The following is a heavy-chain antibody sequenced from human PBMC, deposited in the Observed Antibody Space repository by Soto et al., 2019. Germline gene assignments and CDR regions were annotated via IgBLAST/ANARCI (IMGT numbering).Heavy chain of an antibody. CDR2: IIPIFGTA. CDR3: ARGGLAAAGRHYYYGMGV. Sequence: ASVKVSCKASGGTFSSYAISWVRQAPGQGLEWMGGIIPIFGTANYAQKFQGRVTITADESTSTAYMELSSLRSEDTAVYYCARGGLAAAGRHYYYGMGVWGQGTTVTVSS. J-gene: IGHJ6*02. CDR1: GGTFSSYA. V-gene: IGHV1-69*13. D-gene: IGHD6-13*01.